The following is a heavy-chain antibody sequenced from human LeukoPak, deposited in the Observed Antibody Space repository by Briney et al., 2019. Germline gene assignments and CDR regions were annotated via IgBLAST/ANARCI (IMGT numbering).Heavy chain of an antibody. CDR2: ISAYNGNT. CDR1: GYTFTSYG. J-gene: IGHJ5*02. Sequence: APVKVSCKASGYTFTSYGISWVRQAPGQGLEWMGWISAYNGNTNYAQKLQGRVTMTTDTSTSTAYMELRSLRSDDTAVYYCARGPKTAALNWFDPWGQGTLVTVSS. D-gene: IGHD2-2*01. V-gene: IGHV1-18*01. CDR3: ARGPKTAALNWFDP.